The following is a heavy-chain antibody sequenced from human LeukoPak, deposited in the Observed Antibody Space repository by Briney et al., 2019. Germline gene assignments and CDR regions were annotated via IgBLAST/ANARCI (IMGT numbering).Heavy chain of an antibody. CDR2: IYYSGST. V-gene: IGHV4-30-4*07. J-gene: IGHJ4*02. CDR1: GGSISSGGYS. D-gene: IGHD3-16*01. CDR3: AREGGGFDY. Sequence: PSETLSLTCAVSGGSISSGGYSWSWIRQPPGKGLEWIGYIYYSGSTYYNPSLKSRVTISVDTSKNQFSLKLTSVTAADTAVYYCAREGGGFDYWGQGTLVTVSS.